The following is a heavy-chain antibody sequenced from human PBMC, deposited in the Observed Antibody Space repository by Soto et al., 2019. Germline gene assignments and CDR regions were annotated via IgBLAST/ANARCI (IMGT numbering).Heavy chain of an antibody. CDR2: IYYSGST. D-gene: IGHD3-10*01. V-gene: IGHV4-30-4*01. Sequence: SETLSLTCTVSGGSIRSGDYYWSWIRQPPGKRLEWIGYIYYSGSTYYNPSLKSRVTISVDTSKNQFSLKLSSVTAADTAVYYCARDIPGGRGVWFDPCRQGTLVTVSS. CDR3: ARDIPGGRGVWFDP. CDR1: GGSIRSGDYY. J-gene: IGHJ5*02.